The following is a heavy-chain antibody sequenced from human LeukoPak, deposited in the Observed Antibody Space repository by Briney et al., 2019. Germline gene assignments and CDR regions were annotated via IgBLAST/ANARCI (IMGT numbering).Heavy chain of an antibody. J-gene: IGHJ6*02. Sequence: SETLSLTCTVSGGSISGYYWSWIRQPPGKGLEWIGYIYYSGSTNYNPSLKSRVTISVDTSKNQFSLKLSSVTAADTAVYYCASRYYYDSSGYFGYYYYGMDVWGQGTTVTVSS. V-gene: IGHV4-59*08. CDR3: ASRYYYDSSGYFGYYYYGMDV. CDR2: IYYSGST. D-gene: IGHD3-22*01. CDR1: GGSISGYY.